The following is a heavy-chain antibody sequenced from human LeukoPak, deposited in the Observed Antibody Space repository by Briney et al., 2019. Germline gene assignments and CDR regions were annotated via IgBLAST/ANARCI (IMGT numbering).Heavy chain of an antibody. J-gene: IGHJ3*02. V-gene: IGHV3-7*03. Sequence: GGSLRLSCAPSAFTFSDYWMSWVRQTPGKGLEWVANIKEDGSEKYYVDSVKGRFTISRDNAKNSLYLQMNSLRAEDTAVYYCARGGSYLSAFDIWGQGTMVTVSS. CDR2: IKEDGSEK. CDR3: ARGGSYLSAFDI. CDR1: AFTFSDYW. D-gene: IGHD1-26*01.